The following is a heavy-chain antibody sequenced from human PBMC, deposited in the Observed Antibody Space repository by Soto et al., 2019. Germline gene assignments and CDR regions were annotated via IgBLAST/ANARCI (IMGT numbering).Heavy chain of an antibody. CDR3: ARGGGTQVVTL. Sequence: QVQLQESGPGLVKPSETLSLTCSVSGGSISNYYWSWIRQPPGKELEWIGCIYYSGTTNYNPSLKSRVTISGDMSNNQFSLNLSSVTATDTAVYYCARGGGTQVVTLWGQGTLVTVSS. CDR2: IYYSGTT. V-gene: IGHV4-59*01. D-gene: IGHD2-21*02. J-gene: IGHJ4*02. CDR1: GGSISNYY.